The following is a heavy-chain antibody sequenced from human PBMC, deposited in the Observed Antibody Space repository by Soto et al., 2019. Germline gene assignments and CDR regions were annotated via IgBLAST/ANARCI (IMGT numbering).Heavy chain of an antibody. CDR2: ISAYNGNT. J-gene: IGHJ6*02. CDR3: ASGYSYGSPSGYYYGMDV. Sequence: GASVKVSCKASGYTFTSYGISWVRQAPGQGLEWMGWISAYNGNTNYAQKLQGRVTMTTDTSTSTAYMELRSLRSDDTAVYYCASGYSYGSPSGYYYGMDVWGQGTTVTV. V-gene: IGHV1-18*01. D-gene: IGHD5-18*01. CDR1: GYTFTSYG.